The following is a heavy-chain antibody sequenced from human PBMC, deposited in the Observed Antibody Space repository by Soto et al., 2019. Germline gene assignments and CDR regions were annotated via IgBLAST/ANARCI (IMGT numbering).Heavy chain of an antibody. Sequence: QVQLVQSGADVKKPGASVKVSCKASGYTFTSHDINWMRQATGQGLEWMGWMNPNSGHTNYAQKFQGRVTMTRDTSISTAYMELTNLRSEDTGIYYCASDMSTMWGQGTLVTVSS. V-gene: IGHV1-8*01. CDR3: ASDMSTM. J-gene: IGHJ4*02. CDR2: MNPNSGHT. D-gene: IGHD2-2*01. CDR1: GYTFTSHD.